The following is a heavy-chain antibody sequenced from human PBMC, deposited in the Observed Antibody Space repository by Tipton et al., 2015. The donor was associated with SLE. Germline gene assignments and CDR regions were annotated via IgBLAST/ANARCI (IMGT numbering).Heavy chain of an antibody. J-gene: IGHJ3*02. CDR2: IWYDGSNK. D-gene: IGHD6-19*01. CDR1: GFTFSSYG. CDR3: ARDGQQWLGAAFDI. Sequence: RSLRLSCAASGFTFSSYGMHWVRQAPGKGLEWVAVIWYDGSNKYYAASVKGRLTISRDNSKNTLYLQMNSRRAEDTAVYYCARDGQQWLGAAFDIWGQGTMVTVSS. V-gene: IGHV3-33*01.